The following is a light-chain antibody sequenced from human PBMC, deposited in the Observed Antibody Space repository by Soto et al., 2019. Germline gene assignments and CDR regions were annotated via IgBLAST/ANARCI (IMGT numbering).Light chain of an antibody. CDR3: QQYNNWPPLLT. Sequence: EIVMTQSPATLSVSPGERATLSCRASQSVSSNLAWYQQKPGQAPRILIYGASTRATGIPARFSGSGSGTAFTLTISSLQSEDFAVYYCQQYNNWPPLLTFGGGTKVEIK. V-gene: IGKV3-15*01. J-gene: IGKJ4*01. CDR1: QSVSSN. CDR2: GAS.